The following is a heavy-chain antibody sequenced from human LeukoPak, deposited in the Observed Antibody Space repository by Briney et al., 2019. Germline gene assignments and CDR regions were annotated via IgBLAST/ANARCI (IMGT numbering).Heavy chain of an antibody. D-gene: IGHD2-21*01. CDR3: AKGGYCGGDCYSDGAFDI. V-gene: IGHV3-30*02. CDR1: GFTFSSYG. CDR2: IRYDGSNK. Sequence: LGGSLRLSCAASGFTFSSYGMHWVRQAPGKGLEWVAFIRYDGSNKYYADSVKGRFTISRDNSKNTLYLQMNSLRPEDTAVYYCAKGGYCGGDCYSDGAFDIWGQGTMVTVSS. J-gene: IGHJ3*02.